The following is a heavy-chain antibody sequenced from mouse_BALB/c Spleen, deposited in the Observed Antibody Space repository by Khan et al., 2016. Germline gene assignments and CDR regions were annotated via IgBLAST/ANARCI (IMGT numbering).Heavy chain of an antibody. J-gene: IGHJ4*01. CDR3: ARKGARKSYAMDY. CDR1: GFTFSSFG. CDR2: ISSGSSTI. Sequence: EVELVESGGGLVQPGGSRKLSCAASGFTFSSFGMHWVRQAPEKGLEWVAYISSGSSTIYYVDTVKGRFTISRDNPKNTLFLQMTSLRSEDSAMYYCARKGARKSYAMDYWGQGTSVTVSS. V-gene: IGHV5-17*02.